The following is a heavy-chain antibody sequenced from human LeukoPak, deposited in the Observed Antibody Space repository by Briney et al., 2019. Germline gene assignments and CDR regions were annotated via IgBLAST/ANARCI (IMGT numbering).Heavy chain of an antibody. CDR2: INAGNGNT. CDR3: ARDSEPSNLYGDYYFDY. CDR1: GYTFTSYA. V-gene: IGHV1-3*01. D-gene: IGHD4-17*01. Sequence: ASVKVSCKASGYTFTSYAMHWVRQTPGQRLEWMGWINAGNGNTKYSQKFQGRVTITRDTSASTAYMELSSLRSEDTAVYYCARDSEPSNLYGDYYFDYWGQGTLVTVSS. J-gene: IGHJ4*02.